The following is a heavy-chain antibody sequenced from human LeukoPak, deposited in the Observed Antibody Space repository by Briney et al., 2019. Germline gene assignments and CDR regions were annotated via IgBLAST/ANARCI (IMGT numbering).Heavy chain of an antibody. D-gene: IGHD3-16*01. Sequence: GGSLRLSCAASGFTFTSYGMHWVRQAPGKGLEWVAFITYDGSDKYYADSVKGRFTISRDNSKNTLYLQMNSLRAEDTAVYYCRDVFDYWGQGTLVTVSS. J-gene: IGHJ4*02. CDR3: RDVFDY. V-gene: IGHV3-30*02. CDR2: ITYDGSDK. CDR1: GFTFTSYG.